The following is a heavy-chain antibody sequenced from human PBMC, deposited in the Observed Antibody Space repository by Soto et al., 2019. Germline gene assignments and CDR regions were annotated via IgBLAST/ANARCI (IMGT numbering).Heavy chain of an antibody. CDR3: AREKGHSNPFDF. CDR1: GYSISNGYY. Sequence: ASETLSLTCTVSGYSISNGYYWAWIRQSPGKGLEWIGSVYQTVSTSYNPSLESRVTILVDIAKNHFSLRLNSVTAADTAVYFCAREKGHSNPFDFWGPGMLVTVSS. J-gene: IGHJ4*02. CDR2: VYQTVST. D-gene: IGHD4-4*01. V-gene: IGHV4-38-2*02.